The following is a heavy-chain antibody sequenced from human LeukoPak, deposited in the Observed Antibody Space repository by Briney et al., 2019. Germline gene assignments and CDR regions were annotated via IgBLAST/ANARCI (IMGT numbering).Heavy chain of an antibody. CDR1: GGSISSYY. D-gene: IGHD3-10*01. CDR3: ARVWFGESWYYFDY. CDR2: IYYSGST. Sequence: SETLSLTCTVSGGSISSYYWSWIRQPPGKGLEWIGYIYYSGSTNYNPSLKSRVTISVDTSKNQFSLKLTSVTAADTAVYFCARVWFGESWYYFDYWGQGTLVTVSS. J-gene: IGHJ4*02. V-gene: IGHV4-59*01.